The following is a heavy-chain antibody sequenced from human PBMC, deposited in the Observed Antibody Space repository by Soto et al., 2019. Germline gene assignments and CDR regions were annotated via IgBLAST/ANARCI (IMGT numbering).Heavy chain of an antibody. CDR2: LYYTGTT. D-gene: IGHD1-20*01. V-gene: IGHV4-39*01. J-gene: IGHJ4*02. Sequence: SETLSLTCSVSGGSIGSSSYYFGWIRQPPGKGLEWIGSLYYTGTTYYNSSLKSRVTISADKSQNQFSLRLSSVTAADTAVYYCATSQKGYNWNYFDHWGQGALVT. CDR1: GGSIGSSSYY. CDR3: ATSQKGYNWNYFDH.